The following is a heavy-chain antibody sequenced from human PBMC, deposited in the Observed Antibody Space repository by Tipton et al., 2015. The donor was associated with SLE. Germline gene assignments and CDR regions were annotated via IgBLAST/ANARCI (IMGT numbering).Heavy chain of an antibody. J-gene: IGHJ4*02. V-gene: IGHV6-1*01. Sequence: TLSLTCAISGDNVSSNSATWNWIRQSPSRGLEWLGRTYYRSKWYNDYAVSVKSRITINPDTSKNQFSLQLKSLNPEDTAAYYCARATSRGFEYWGQGTLVTVSS. CDR1: GDNVSSNSAT. CDR2: TYYRSKWYN. CDR3: ARATSRGFEY. D-gene: IGHD3-10*01.